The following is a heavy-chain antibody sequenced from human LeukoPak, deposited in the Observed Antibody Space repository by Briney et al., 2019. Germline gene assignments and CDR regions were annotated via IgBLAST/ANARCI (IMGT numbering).Heavy chain of an antibody. Sequence: PGGSLRLSCEASGFTFSSYWMSWVRQAPGKGLEWVANIRDDGGEIYYVDSVKGRFTISRDNAKNSLYLQMNSLRAEDTALYYCARWLDYFDYWGQGTLVTVSS. J-gene: IGHJ4*02. D-gene: IGHD6-19*01. CDR1: GFTFSSYW. CDR3: ARWLDYFDY. CDR2: IRDDGGEI. V-gene: IGHV3-7*03.